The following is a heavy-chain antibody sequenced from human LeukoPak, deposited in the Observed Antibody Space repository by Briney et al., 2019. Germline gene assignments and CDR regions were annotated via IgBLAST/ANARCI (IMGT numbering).Heavy chain of an antibody. D-gene: IGHD6-13*01. CDR2: ISAYNGNT. CDR1: GYTFTSYG. V-gene: IGHV1-18*01. J-gene: IGHJ5*02. Sequence: ASVKLSCKASGYTFTSYGISWVRQAPGQGLEWMGWISAYNGNTNYAQKLQGRVTMTTDTSTSTAYMELRSLSSDDTAVYYCARDPRQRSSRSNWFDPWGQGTLVAVSS. CDR3: ARDPRQRSSRSNWFDP.